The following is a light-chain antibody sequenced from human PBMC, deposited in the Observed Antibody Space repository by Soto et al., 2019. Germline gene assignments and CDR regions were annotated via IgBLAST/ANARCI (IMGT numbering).Light chain of an antibody. CDR3: SSYTSSSTDV. V-gene: IGLV2-14*01. CDR1: SSDVGGYNY. J-gene: IGLJ1*01. CDR2: DVS. Sequence: QSALTQPASVSGSPGQSITISCTGTSSDVGGYNYVSCYQQHPGKAPKLMIYDVSNRPSGVSNRFSGSKSGNTASLTISGLQAEDEADYYCSSYTSSSTDVFGTGTKLTVL.